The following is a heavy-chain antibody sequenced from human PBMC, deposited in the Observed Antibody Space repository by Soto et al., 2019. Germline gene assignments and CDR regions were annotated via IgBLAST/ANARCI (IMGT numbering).Heavy chain of an antibody. CDR2: IVVGSGNT. CDR1: GFTFTSCA. D-gene: IGHD6-13*01. J-gene: IGHJ4*02. CDR3: AADLGIAAAGHASFDY. V-gene: IGHV1-58*02. Sequence: SVKVSCKASGFTFTSCAMQWLRQASGQRLEWIGWIVVGSGNTNYAQKFQERVTITRDMSTSTAYMELSSLRSEDTAVYYCAADLGIAAAGHASFDYWGQGTLVTVSS.